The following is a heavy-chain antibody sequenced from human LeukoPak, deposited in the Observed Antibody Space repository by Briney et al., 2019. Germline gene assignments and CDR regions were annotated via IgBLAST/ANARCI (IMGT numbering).Heavy chain of an antibody. J-gene: IGHJ6*03. Sequence: GGSLRLSCAASGLTFSSYSMTWVRQAPGKGLEGVSSISSGSSYIYYADSVRGRFTISRDNAKNSLYLQMNSVRAEDTAVYYCAKDHCSSTSCYGYMDVWGKGTTVTVS. CDR2: ISSGSSYI. CDR1: GLTFSSYS. V-gene: IGHV3-21*01. CDR3: AKDHCSSTSCYGYMDV. D-gene: IGHD2-2*01.